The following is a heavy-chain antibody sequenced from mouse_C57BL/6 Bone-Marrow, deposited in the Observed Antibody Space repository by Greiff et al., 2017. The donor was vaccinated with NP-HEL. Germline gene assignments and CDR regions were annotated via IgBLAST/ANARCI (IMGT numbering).Heavy chain of an antibody. J-gene: IGHJ3*01. D-gene: IGHD2-3*01. V-gene: IGHV14-4*01. Sequence: EVQLQQPGAELVKPGASVKLSCTASGFNIKDDYMHWVKQRPEQGLEWIGWIDPENGDTEYASKFKGKATITADTSSNTAYLQLSSLTSEDTAVYYCMGGDGYPFAYWGQGTLVTVSA. CDR1: GFNIKDDY. CDR3: MGGDGYPFAY. CDR2: IDPENGDT.